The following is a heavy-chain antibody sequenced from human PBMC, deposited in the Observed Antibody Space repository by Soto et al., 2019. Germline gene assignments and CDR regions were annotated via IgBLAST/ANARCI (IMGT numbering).Heavy chain of an antibody. CDR1: GFFFSSYT. D-gene: IGHD6-19*01. J-gene: IGHJ4*02. CDR2: FSATSENT. CDR3: AKARDQQWVRLPFDY. Sequence: EVQLLESGGGLVQPGGSLRLSCVGSGFFFSSYTMTWVRQAPGKGLEWVSSFSATSENTYYADSVRGRFTISRDNSKNTLVLQMKSLTAEDTAMYYWAKARDQQWVRLPFDYWGQGILVIVSS. V-gene: IGHV3-23*01.